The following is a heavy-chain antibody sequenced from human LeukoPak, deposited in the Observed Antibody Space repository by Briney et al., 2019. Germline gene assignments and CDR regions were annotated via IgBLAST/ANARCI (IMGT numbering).Heavy chain of an antibody. CDR1: GFIFSNYV. J-gene: IGHJ4*02. CDR2: ISGSGSET. CDR3: AKAPGTATAARYFEY. D-gene: IGHD1-1*01. V-gene: IGHV3-23*01. Sequence: PGGSLRLSCAASGFIFSNYVVSWVRQAPGKGLEWVSVISGSGSETNYAASVKGRFTISRDNSKNTLYLQMNSLRAEDTAVYHCAKAPGTATAARYFEYWGQGTLVTVSS.